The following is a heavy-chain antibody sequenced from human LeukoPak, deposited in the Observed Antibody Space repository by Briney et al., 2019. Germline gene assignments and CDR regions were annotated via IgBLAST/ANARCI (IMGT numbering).Heavy chain of an antibody. D-gene: IGHD3-9*01. Sequence: GGPLRLSCAASGFTVSSNYMSWVRQAPGKGLEWVSVIYSGGSTYYADSVKGRFTISRDNSKNTLYLQMNSLRAEDTAVYYCARDRGITIYGDYYGMDVWGQGTTVTVSS. J-gene: IGHJ6*02. CDR3: ARDRGITIYGDYYGMDV. CDR1: GFTVSSNY. V-gene: IGHV3-66*01. CDR2: IYSGGST.